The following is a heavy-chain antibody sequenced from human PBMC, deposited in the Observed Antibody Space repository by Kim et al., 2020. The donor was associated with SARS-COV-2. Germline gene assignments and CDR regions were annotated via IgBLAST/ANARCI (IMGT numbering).Heavy chain of an antibody. Sequence: NSDGSSTSYADSVKGRFTISRDNAKNTLYLQMNSLRAEDTAVYYCARGPDWGQGTLVTVSS. V-gene: IGHV3-74*01. CDR3: ARGPD. CDR2: NSDGSST. J-gene: IGHJ4*02.